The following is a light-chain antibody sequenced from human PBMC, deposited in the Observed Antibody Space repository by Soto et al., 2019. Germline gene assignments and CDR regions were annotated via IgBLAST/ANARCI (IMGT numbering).Light chain of an antibody. CDR1: NIGSKS. Sequence: SYELTQPPSVSVAPGKTARITCGGNNIGSKSVHWYQQKPGQTPVLVLYYDSDRPSGIPERFSGSNSGNTATLTICRVEAGDEADYYCQVWDSSSDHPFGRGTKLTVL. CDR2: YDS. V-gene: IGLV3-21*04. J-gene: IGLJ2*01. CDR3: QVWDSSSDHP.